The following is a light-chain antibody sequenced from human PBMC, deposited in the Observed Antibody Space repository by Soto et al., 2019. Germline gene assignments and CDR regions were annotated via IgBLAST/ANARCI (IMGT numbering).Light chain of an antibody. CDR1: SSDVGGYNY. Sequence: QSALTQPPSASGSPGQSVTISCTGTSSDVGGYNYVSWYQQHPGKAPKLMIYEVSKRPSGVPDRFSGSKSSNTASLTVSGLQAEDEADYYCSSYAGSEEVFGGGTKLTVL. V-gene: IGLV2-8*01. CDR2: EVS. CDR3: SSYAGSEEV. J-gene: IGLJ3*02.